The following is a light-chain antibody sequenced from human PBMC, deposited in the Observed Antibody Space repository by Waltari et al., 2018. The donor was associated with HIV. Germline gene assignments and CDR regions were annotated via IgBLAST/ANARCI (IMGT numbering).Light chain of an antibody. J-gene: IGKJ4*02. CDR1: QSVSSY. Sequence: EIVLTQSPATLSLSPGARATPSCRASQSVSSYLAWYQQKPGQAPRLLIYDASNRATSIPARFSGSGSGTDFTLTISSLQPEDFAFYYCQHRSSWPPLTFGGGTKVEIK. V-gene: IGKV3-11*01. CDR3: QHRSSWPPLT. CDR2: DAS.